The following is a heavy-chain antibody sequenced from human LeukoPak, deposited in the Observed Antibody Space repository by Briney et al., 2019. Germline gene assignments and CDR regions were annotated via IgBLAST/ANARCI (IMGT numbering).Heavy chain of an antibody. CDR1: GYTFTNYF. V-gene: IGHV1-46*01. CDR3: ARDGVYHGNSVHFDY. J-gene: IGHJ4*02. CDR2: INPSGGST. D-gene: IGHD4-23*01. Sequence: ASVKVPCKTSGYTFTNYFIHWVRQAPGQGLEWMGIINPSGGSTTFSPTFQGRVTLTKDTSTSTVYLGLSSLRSEDTAVYYCARDGVYHGNSVHFDYWGQGTLVTVSS.